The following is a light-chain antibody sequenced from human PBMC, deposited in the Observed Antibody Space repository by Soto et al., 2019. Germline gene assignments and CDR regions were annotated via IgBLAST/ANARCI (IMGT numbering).Light chain of an antibody. CDR2: EVS. V-gene: IGLV2-8*01. CDR3: SSYAGSNNFGV. Sequence: QSALTQPPSASGSPGQSVTISCTGTSSDVGGYNYVSWYQQHQGKAPKLMIYEVSKRPSGVPDRFSGSKSGNTASLTVSGLQTEAEADYYCSSYAGSNNFGVFGTGTKLTVL. J-gene: IGLJ1*01. CDR1: SSDVGGYNY.